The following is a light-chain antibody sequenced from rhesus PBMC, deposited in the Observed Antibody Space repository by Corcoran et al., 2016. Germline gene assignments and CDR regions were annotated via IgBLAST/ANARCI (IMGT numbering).Light chain of an antibody. J-gene: IGKJ2*01. CDR2: GAS. CDR3: QQYNNWNR. CDR1: QSVSSY. V-gene: IGKV3S9*01. Sequence: EIVMTQSPATLSLSPGERATLSCRASQSVSSYVAWYQHNPEQAPRLLIYGASSRATGIPDRCSGSGSGTDFTLIISSLEPEDVGVYYCQQYNNWNRFGQGTKVEIK.